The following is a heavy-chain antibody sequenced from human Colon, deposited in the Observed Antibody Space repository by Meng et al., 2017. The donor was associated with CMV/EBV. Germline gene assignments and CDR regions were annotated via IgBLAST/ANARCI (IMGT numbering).Heavy chain of an antibody. CDR3: ARISGGGACCGADY. J-gene: IGHJ4*02. D-gene: IGHD2-21*02. CDR1: GGSFSGYY. CDR2: INHSGST. V-gene: IGHV4-34*01. Sequence: SETLSLTCAVYGGSFSGYYWSWIRQPPGKGLEWIGEINHSGSTNYNPSLKSRVTTSVDTSKNQFSLKLSSVTAADTAVYYCARISGGGACCGADYWGQGTLVTVSS.